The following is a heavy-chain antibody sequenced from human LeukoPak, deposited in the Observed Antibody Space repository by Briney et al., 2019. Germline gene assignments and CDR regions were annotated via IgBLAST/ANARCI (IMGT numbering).Heavy chain of an antibody. V-gene: IGHV4-59*08. Sequence: PSETLSLTCSVSGVSMTTHFWSWIRQPPGKGPEWIGYIDHSGATSYNPSLKSRVTISVDTSSNQFSLKLSSVTAADTAVYYCARPPLHWGQGTLVTVSS. CDR3: ARPPLH. CDR1: GVSMTTHF. CDR2: IDHSGAT. J-gene: IGHJ4*02.